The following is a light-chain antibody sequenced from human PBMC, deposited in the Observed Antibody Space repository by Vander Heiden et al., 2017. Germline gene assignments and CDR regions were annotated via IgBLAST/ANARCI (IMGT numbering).Light chain of an antibody. CDR1: RSVTSN. CDR2: GAS. J-gene: IGKJ2*01. Sequence: EIVMTQLPATLSVSPGERATLSCRARRSVTSNLAWYQQKPGQALRLLIYGASTRATGITARFSSSGSGTEFTLTISSLQSEDFAVYYCQQYNNWPLYTFGQETKLEIK. CDR3: QQYNNWPLYT. V-gene: IGKV3-15*01.